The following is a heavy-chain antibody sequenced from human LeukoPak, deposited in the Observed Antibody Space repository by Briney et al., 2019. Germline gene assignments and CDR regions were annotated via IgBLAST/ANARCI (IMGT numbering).Heavy chain of an antibody. D-gene: IGHD6-19*01. V-gene: IGHV3-30*18. CDR1: GFTFSSYG. CDR2: ISYDGSNK. Sequence: GGSLRLSCAASGFTFSSYGMHWVCQAPGKGLEWVAVISYDGSNKYYADSVKGRFTISRDNSKNTLYLQMNSLRAEDTAVYYCAKDEEHGYSSGWLTGYWGQGTLVTVSS. J-gene: IGHJ4*02. CDR3: AKDEEHGYSSGWLTGY.